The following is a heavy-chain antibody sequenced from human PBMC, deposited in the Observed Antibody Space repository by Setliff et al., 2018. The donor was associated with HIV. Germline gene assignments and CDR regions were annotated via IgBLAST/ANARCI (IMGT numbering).Heavy chain of an antibody. CDR2: INHSGST. Sequence: PSETLSLTCAVYGGSFSGYYWSWIRQPPGKGLEWIGEINHSGSTNYNPSLKSRVTISVDTSKNQFSLKLSSVTAADTAVYYCARGAPTGGNLRWFDPWGQGTLVTVSS. D-gene: IGHD2-15*01. CDR3: ARGAPTGGNLRWFDP. CDR1: GGSFSGYY. J-gene: IGHJ5*02. V-gene: IGHV4-34*01.